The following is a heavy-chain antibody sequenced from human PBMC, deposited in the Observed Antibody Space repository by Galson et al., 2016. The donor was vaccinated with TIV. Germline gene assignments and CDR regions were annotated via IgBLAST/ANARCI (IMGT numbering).Heavy chain of an antibody. CDR2: IDPEDSYT. D-gene: IGHD4-17*01. CDR1: GYNFTNYW. Sequence: QSGAEVKKPGESLRISCKTSGYNFTNYWITWVRQVPGKGLEWVGRIDPEDSYTEYISSFQGHVTIFSDQSIATSYLQWGSLTASDTALYYCARPHYRDGDYWGLGTLVTVSS. J-gene: IGHJ4*02. CDR3: ARPHYRDGDY. V-gene: IGHV5-10-1*01.